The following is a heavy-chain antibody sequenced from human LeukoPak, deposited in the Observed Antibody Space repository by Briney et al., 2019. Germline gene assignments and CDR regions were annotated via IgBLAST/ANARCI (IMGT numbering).Heavy chain of an antibody. V-gene: IGHV3-30-3*01. CDR3: ARDCSGGSCYSGIDY. D-gene: IGHD2-15*01. Sequence: PGRSLRLSCAASGFTFSSYGMHWVRQAPGKGLEWVAVISYDGSNKYYADSVKGRFTISRDNTKNTLYLQMNSLRAEDTAVYYCARDCSGGSCYSGIDYWGQGTLVTVSS. CDR2: ISYDGSNK. J-gene: IGHJ4*02. CDR1: GFTFSSYG.